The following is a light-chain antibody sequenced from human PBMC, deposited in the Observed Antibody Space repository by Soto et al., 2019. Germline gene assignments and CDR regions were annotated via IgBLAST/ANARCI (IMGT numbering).Light chain of an antibody. V-gene: IGKV1-9*01. Sequence: IQLTQSPSSLSASVGDRVTITCRASQDIAIYLAWYQQKPGEAPKLLIYAASTLYGGVPSRFSGSGSGTDFALTITILQAEDFATYYCQQRRMSPSTFGGGTKVEIK. CDR2: AAS. J-gene: IGKJ4*01. CDR1: QDIAIY. CDR3: QQRRMSPST.